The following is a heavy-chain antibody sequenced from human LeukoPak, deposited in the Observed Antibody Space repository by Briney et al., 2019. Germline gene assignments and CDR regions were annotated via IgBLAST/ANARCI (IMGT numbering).Heavy chain of an antibody. Sequence: ASVKVSCKASGYTFTSYGISWVRQAPGQGLEWMGWISAYNGNTNYAQKLQGRVTMTTDTPTSTAYMELRSLRSDDTAVYYCAREPRYYYDSSGYWYMDVWGQGTTVTVSS. CDR2: ISAYNGNT. CDR1: GYTFTSYG. D-gene: IGHD3-22*01. J-gene: IGHJ6*02. V-gene: IGHV1-18*01. CDR3: AREPRYYYDSSGYWYMDV.